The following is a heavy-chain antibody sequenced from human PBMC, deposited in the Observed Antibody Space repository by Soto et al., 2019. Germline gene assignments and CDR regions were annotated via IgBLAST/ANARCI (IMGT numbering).Heavy chain of an antibody. V-gene: IGHV4-59*01. CDR3: ARAHSSSWTSSGEWFDP. J-gene: IGHJ5*02. Sequence: SETLSLTCTVSGGSISSYYWSWIRQPPGKGLEWIGYIYYSGSTNYNPSLKSRVTISVDTSKNQFSLKLSSVTAADTAVYYCARAHSSSWTSSGEWFDPWGQGTLVTVSS. CDR2: IYYSGST. D-gene: IGHD6-13*01. CDR1: GGSISSYY.